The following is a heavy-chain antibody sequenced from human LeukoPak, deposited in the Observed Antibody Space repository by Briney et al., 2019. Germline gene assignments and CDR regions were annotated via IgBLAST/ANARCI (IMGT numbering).Heavy chain of an antibody. CDR2: IYSGGST. D-gene: IGHD6-13*01. CDR3: AKDGDSSSWILFDY. V-gene: IGHV3-53*01. J-gene: IGHJ4*02. CDR1: GFTVSSNY. Sequence: PGGSLRLSCAASGFTVSSNYMSWVRQAPGKGLEWVSVIYSGGSTCYADSVKGRFTISRHNSKNTLYLQMNSLRAEDTAVYYCAKDGDSSSWILFDYWGQGTLVTVSS.